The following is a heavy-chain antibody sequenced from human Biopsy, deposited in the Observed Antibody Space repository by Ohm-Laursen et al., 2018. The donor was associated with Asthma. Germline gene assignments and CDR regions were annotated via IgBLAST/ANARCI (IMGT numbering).Heavy chain of an antibody. J-gene: IGHJ5*01. Sequence: TLSLTCTVSGGSICSGGYYWSWIRQHPGKGLEWIGYIYYSGSTFYSPSLESRVTVSVDTSKNQFSLKLSSVTAADTAVYYCARDLSGYCTSSACYGFDSWGQGTLVTVSS. CDR2: IYYSGST. CDR3: ARDLSGYCTSSACYGFDS. CDR1: GGSICSGGYY. D-gene: IGHD2-8*01. V-gene: IGHV4-31*03.